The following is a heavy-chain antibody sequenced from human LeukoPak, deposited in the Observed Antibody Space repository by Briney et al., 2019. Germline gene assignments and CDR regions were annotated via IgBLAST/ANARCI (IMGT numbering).Heavy chain of an antibody. Sequence: GGSLRLSCAASGFTFSSYGMHWVRQAPGKGLEWVAVISYDGSNKYYADSVKGRFTISRDNAKNSLFLQMNSLRAEDTAVYYCARHVIAVGFDYWGQGTLVTVSS. CDR2: ISYDGSNK. D-gene: IGHD2-21*01. J-gene: IGHJ4*02. CDR3: ARHVIAVGFDY. V-gene: IGHV3-30*03. CDR1: GFTFSSYG.